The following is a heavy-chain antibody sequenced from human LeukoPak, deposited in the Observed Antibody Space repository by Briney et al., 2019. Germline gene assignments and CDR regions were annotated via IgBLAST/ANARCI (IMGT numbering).Heavy chain of an antibody. CDR3: ARECGSCYAWDAFDI. V-gene: IGHV3-7*01. CDR1: GFTFSSYW. Sequence: GGSLRLSCAASGFTFSSYWMSWVRQAPGKGLEWVANIKQDGSEKYYVDSVKGRFTISRDNAKNSLYLQMNSLRAEDTAVYYCARECGSCYAWDAFDIWGRGTMVTVSS. J-gene: IGHJ3*02. D-gene: IGHD2-15*01. CDR2: IKQDGSEK.